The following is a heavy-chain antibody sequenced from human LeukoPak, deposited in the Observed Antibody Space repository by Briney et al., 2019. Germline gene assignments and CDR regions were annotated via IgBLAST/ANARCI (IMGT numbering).Heavy chain of an antibody. CDR2: ISSSGSTI. D-gene: IGHD6-6*01. Sequence: PGGSLRLSCAASGFTFSDYYMSWIRQAPGKGLERVSYISSSGSTIYYADSVKGRFTISRDNATNSLYLQMNSLRAEYTAVYYCARDLKMYSSSSLFDYWGQGTLVTVSS. CDR3: ARDLKMYSSSSLFDY. J-gene: IGHJ4*02. V-gene: IGHV3-11*01. CDR1: GFTFSDYY.